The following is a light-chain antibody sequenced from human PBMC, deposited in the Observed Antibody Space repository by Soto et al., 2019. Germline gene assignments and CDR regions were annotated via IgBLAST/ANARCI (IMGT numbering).Light chain of an antibody. Sequence: SYELTQPTSVSVSPGQTASITCSGDKLGDKYACWYQQKPGQSPVLVIYQDSKRPSGIPERFSGSNSGNTATLTISGTQAMDEADYYCQAWDSSGVFGGGTKLTVL. J-gene: IGLJ2*01. CDR3: QAWDSSGV. CDR2: QDS. CDR1: KLGDKY. V-gene: IGLV3-1*01.